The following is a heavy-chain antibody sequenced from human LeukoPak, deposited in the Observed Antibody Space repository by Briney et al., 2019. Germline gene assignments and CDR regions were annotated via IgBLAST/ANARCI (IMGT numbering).Heavy chain of an antibody. V-gene: IGHV4-59*01. Sequence: SETLSLTCTVSGGSISSYYWSWIRQPPGKGLEWIGYIYYSGSTNYNPSLKSRVTISVDTSKNQFSLKLSSVTAADTAVYYCAREVVGATEPYYYYMDVWGQGTTVTVSS. D-gene: IGHD1-26*01. CDR2: IYYSGST. CDR1: GGSISSYY. J-gene: IGHJ6*03. CDR3: AREVVGATEPYYYYMDV.